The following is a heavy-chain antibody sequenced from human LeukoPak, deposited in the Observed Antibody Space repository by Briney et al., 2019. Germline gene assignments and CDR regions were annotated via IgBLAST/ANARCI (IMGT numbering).Heavy chain of an antibody. CDR1: GCTFTSYG. CDR2: ISAYNGNT. V-gene: IGHV1-18*04. D-gene: IGHD2-2*01. Sequence: ASVKVSCKASGCTFTSYGISWVRQAPGQGLEWMGWISAYNGNTNYAQKLQGRVTMTTDTSTSTAYMELRSLRSDDTAVYYCAVGSGGYCSSTSCPAGYYYYGMDVWGKGTTVTVSS. J-gene: IGHJ6*04. CDR3: AVGSGGYCSSTSCPAGYYYYGMDV.